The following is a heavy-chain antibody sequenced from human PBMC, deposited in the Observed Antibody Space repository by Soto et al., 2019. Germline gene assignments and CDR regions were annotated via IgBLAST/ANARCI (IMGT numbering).Heavy chain of an antibody. CDR3: ARGLGEHFDY. J-gene: IGHJ4*02. Sequence: SETRSLTCAVYGGSFSGYYWSWIRQPPGKGLEWIGEINHSGSTNYNPSLKSRVTISVDTSKNQFSLKLSSVPAADTAVYYCARGLGEHFDYWGQATLVTV. V-gene: IGHV4-34*01. D-gene: IGHD2-21*01. CDR1: GGSFSGYY. CDR2: INHSGST.